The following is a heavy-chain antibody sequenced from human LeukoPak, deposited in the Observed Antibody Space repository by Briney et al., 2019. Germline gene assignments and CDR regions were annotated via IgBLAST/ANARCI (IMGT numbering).Heavy chain of an antibody. CDR1: GYSISSGYY. D-gene: IGHD3-22*01. Sequence: SETPSLTCTVSGYSISSGYYWGWIRQPPGKGLEWIGSIYHSGSTYYNPSLKSRVTISVDTSKNQFSLKLSSVTAADTAVYYCARARINDSSGYYFDYWGQGTLVTVSS. V-gene: IGHV4-38-2*02. CDR2: IYHSGST. CDR3: ARARINDSSGYYFDY. J-gene: IGHJ4*02.